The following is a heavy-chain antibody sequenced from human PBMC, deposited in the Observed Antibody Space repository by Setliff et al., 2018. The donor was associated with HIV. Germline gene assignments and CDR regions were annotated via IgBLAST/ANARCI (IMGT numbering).Heavy chain of an antibody. Sequence: SVKVSCKASGGTFSSYAISWVRQAPGQGLDWMGGIIPVFGTTNYAQKFQGRATITADESASTAYMELSSLRSEDTAVYYCARGGVYYYDSSGWSMDYWGQGTLVTVSS. CDR3: ARGGVYYYDSSGWSMDY. CDR2: IIPVFGTT. CDR1: GGTFSSYA. J-gene: IGHJ4*02. D-gene: IGHD3-22*01. V-gene: IGHV1-69*13.